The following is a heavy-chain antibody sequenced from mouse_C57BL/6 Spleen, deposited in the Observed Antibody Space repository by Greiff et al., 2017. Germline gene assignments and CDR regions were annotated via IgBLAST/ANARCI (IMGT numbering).Heavy chain of an antibody. CDR1: GYSFTGYY. D-gene: IGHD1-1*01. J-gene: IGHJ1*03. CDR2: INPSTGGT. CDR3: ARGATVVARYFDV. V-gene: IGHV1-42*01. Sequence: VQLQQSGPELVKPGASVKISCKASGYSFTGYYMNWVKQSPEKSLEWIGEINPSTGGTTYNQKFKAKATLTVDKSSRTAYMQLKSLTSEDSAVYYCARGATVVARYFDVWGTGTTGTVSS.